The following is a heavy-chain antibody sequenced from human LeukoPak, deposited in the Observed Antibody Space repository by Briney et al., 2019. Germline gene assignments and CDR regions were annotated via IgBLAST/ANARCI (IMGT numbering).Heavy chain of an antibody. Sequence: LETLSLTCTVSGGSISSYYWSWIRQPPGKGLEWIGYIYYSGSTNYNPSLKSRVTISVDTSKNQFSLKLSSVTAADTAVYYCARWSGSVTARNYYYYMDVWGEGTTVTVSS. CDR2: IYYSGST. CDR3: ARWSGSVTARNYYYYMDV. J-gene: IGHJ6*03. D-gene: IGHD6-6*01. CDR1: GGSISSYY. V-gene: IGHV4-59*01.